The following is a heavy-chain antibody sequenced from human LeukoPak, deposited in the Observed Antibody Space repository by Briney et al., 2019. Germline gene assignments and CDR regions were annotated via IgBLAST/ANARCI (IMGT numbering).Heavy chain of an antibody. CDR1: GFTFSSYS. V-gene: IGHV3-21*01. J-gene: IGHJ5*02. Sequence: GGSLRLSCAASGFTFSSYSMNWVRQAPGKGLEWVSSISSSSSCIHYADSVRGRFTISRDNAKNSLFLQMNSLRGEDTAVYYCAKGAVAGSYNWFDPWGQGTLVTVSS. CDR3: AKGAVAGSYNWFDP. CDR2: ISSSSSCI. D-gene: IGHD6-19*01.